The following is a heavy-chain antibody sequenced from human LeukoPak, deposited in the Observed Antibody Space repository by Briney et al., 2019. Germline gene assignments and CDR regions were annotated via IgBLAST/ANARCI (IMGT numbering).Heavy chain of an antibody. CDR1: GYSFTSYW. CDR3: ARQSTYYYDSSGYYFLDAFDI. CDR2: IYPCDCDT. J-gene: IGHJ3*02. V-gene: IGHV5-51*01. Sequence: GESLKIFCRGSGYSFTSYWIGWVRQMPGKGLEWMGIIYPCDCDTRYSPFFEGQVTILADKSISTAYLQCSSLKASDTAMYYCARQSTYYYDSSGYYFLDAFDIWGQGTMVTVSS. D-gene: IGHD3-22*01.